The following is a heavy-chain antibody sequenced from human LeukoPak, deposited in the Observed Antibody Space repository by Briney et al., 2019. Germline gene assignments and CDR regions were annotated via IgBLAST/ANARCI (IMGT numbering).Heavy chain of an antibody. V-gene: IGHV3-23*01. D-gene: IGHD3-22*01. CDR2: ISGSGGST. J-gene: IGHJ3*02. Sequence: GGSLRLSCAASEFTFSSYAMSWVRQAPGKGLEWVSAISGSGGSTYYADSVKGRFTISRDNSKNTLYLQMNSLRAEDTAVYYCAKLYYYDSSGYHMHAFDIWGQGTMVTVSS. CDR3: AKLYYYDSSGYHMHAFDI. CDR1: EFTFSSYA.